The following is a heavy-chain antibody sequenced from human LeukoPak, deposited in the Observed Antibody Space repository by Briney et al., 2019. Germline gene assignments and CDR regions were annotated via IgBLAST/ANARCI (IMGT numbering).Heavy chain of an antibody. D-gene: IGHD3-22*01. J-gene: IGHJ4*02. CDR2: ISSSGSTI. Sequence: GGSLRLSCAASGFTFSSYEMNWVRQAPGKGLEWVSYISSSGSTIYYADSVKGRFTISRDNAKNSLYLQMNSLRAEDTAVYYCARGYSSGYYAPFFDRWGQGTLVTVSS. CDR3: ARGYSSGYYAPFFDR. CDR1: GFTFSSYE. V-gene: IGHV3-48*03.